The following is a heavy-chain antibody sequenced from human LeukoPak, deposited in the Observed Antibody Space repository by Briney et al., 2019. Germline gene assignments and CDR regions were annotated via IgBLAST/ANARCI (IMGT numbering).Heavy chain of an antibody. CDR3: ASVYSSGWYFDY. J-gene: IGHJ4*02. V-gene: IGHV1-2*02. D-gene: IGHD6-19*01. CDR1: GYTFTGYY. Sequence: ASVKVSCRASGYTFTGYYMHWVRQAPRQGLEWMGWINPNSGGTSYAQKFQGRVTMTRDTSITTAYMELSSLISDDTAVYYCASVYSSGWYFDYWGQGTLVTVSS. CDR2: INPNSGGT.